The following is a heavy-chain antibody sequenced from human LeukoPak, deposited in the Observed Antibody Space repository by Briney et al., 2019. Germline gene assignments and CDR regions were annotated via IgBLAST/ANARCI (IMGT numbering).Heavy chain of an antibody. CDR2: IRYDGSNT. Sequence: AGGSLRLSCAASGFTFSNFGMHWVRQAPGKGLEWVAFIRYDGSNTYYAESVKGRFTISRDNSKNTLYLQMNSLKTEDTALYYCARRWIVGAASYFDYWGQGTLVTVSS. D-gene: IGHD1-26*01. CDR1: GFTFSNFG. J-gene: IGHJ4*02. CDR3: ARRWIVGAASYFDY. V-gene: IGHV3-30*02.